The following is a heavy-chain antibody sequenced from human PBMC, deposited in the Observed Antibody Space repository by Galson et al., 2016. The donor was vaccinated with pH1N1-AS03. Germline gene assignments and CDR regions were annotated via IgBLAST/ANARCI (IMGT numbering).Heavy chain of an antibody. CDR3: ARDPRGPCTSTTCATASYFGMDV. V-gene: IGHV1-2*04. J-gene: IGHJ6*02. Sequence: SVKVSCKASGYTFTGFYVHWVRQAPGQGLEWMGWIDPNSGVTNYAQKFQAWVTMTRDTSSTTAYMEVSGLKSDDTAVYYCARDPRGPCTSTTCATASYFGMDVWGQGTTVIVSS. CDR2: IDPNSGVT. CDR1: GYTFTGFY. D-gene: IGHD2/OR15-2a*01.